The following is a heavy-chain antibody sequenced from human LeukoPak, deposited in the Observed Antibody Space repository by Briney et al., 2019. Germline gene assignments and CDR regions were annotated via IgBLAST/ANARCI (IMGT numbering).Heavy chain of an antibody. CDR1: GFTFSRLA. CDR3: ARDLIGPQGVRGAPFDY. CDR2: ISASGP. D-gene: IGHD3-16*02. J-gene: IGHJ4*02. Sequence: GGSLRLSCAASGFTFSRLAMTWVRQAPGKGLEWVSTISASGPYYADAVRGRFTISRDNSRNTLSLQMDSLRAEDTAVYHCARDLIGPQGVRGAPFDYWGQGTLVTVSS. V-gene: IGHV3-23*01.